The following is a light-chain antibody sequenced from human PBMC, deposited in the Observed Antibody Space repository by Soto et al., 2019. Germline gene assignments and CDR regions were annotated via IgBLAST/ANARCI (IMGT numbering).Light chain of an antibody. V-gene: IGLV2-14*01. CDR1: SSDVGGYNY. CDR2: DVS. Sequence: QSGLTQPASVSGSPGQSVTISCTGTSSDVGGYNYVSWYQQHPGKAPKLIIYDVSNRPSGVSNRFSGSKSGNTASLTISGLQAEDEADYYCSSYTGSTTLGVFGTGTKVTVL. J-gene: IGLJ1*01. CDR3: SSYTGSTTLGV.